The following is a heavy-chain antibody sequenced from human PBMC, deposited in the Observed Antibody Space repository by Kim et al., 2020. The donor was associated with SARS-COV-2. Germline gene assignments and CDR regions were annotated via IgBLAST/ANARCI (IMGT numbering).Heavy chain of an antibody. Sequence: SETLSLTCTVSGGSINSYYWSWIRQPPGKGLEWIGYIYYTGSTNYNPSLKSRVTISVDTSKNQFSLKLTSVTAADTAVYYCARLFTPFYYYDSSGAAFDIWGQGTMVTVSS. J-gene: IGHJ3*02. CDR1: GGSINSYY. V-gene: IGHV4-59*01. CDR2: IYYTGST. D-gene: IGHD3-22*01. CDR3: ARLFTPFYYYDSSGAAFDI.